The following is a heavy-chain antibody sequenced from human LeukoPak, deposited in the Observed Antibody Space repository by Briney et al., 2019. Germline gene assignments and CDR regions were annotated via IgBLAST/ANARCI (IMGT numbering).Heavy chain of an antibody. CDR2: IYYSGST. CDR3: ASIRDIVVVPAAIGSMDV. J-gene: IGHJ6*03. V-gene: IGHV4-39*01. Sequence: PSETLSLTCTVSGGSISSSSYYWGWIRQPPGKGLEWIGSIYYSGSTYYNPSLKSRVTISVDTSKNQFSLKLSSVTAADTAVYYCASIRDIVVVPAAIGSMDVWGKGTTVTVSS. CDR1: GGSISSSSYY. D-gene: IGHD2-2*02.